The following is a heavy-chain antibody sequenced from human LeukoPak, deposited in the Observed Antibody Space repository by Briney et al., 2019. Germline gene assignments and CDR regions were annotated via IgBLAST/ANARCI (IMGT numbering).Heavy chain of an antibody. V-gene: IGHV3-7*03. CDR1: GFIFISYW. Sequence: PGGSLRLSCTASGFIFISYWMSWVRQAPGKGLEGVANIKYDGSEKYYVDSVKGRFTISRDNAKNSLFLKMNSLRAEDTAVYYCAREPPRERWFDTWGQGSLVTVYS. D-gene: IGHD1-1*01. CDR2: IKYDGSEK. CDR3: AREPPRERWFDT. J-gene: IGHJ5*02.